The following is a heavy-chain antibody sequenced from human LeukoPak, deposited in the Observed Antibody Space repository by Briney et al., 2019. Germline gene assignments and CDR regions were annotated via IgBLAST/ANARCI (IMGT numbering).Heavy chain of an antibody. CDR2: ISTYNGNT. Sequence: ASVKVSCKTSGYTFTNFGISWVRQAPGQGLEWMGWISTYNGNTYYVDSLQDRVTMTTDTSTNTAYMELRSLRSDDTAVYYCARCDYYDSSGDAFDIWGQGTMVTVSS. J-gene: IGHJ3*02. CDR1: GYTFTNFG. V-gene: IGHV1-18*01. CDR3: ARCDYYDSSGDAFDI. D-gene: IGHD3-22*01.